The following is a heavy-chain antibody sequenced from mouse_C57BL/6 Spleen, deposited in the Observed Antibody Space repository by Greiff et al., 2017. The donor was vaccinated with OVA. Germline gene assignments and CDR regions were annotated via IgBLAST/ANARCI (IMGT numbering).Heavy chain of an antibody. CDR1: GYTFTSYW. CDR3: ARSGGSSRYFDY. Sequence: QVQLQQPGAELVKPGASVKLSCKASGYTFTSYWMHWVKQRPGQGLEWIGMIHPNSGSTNYNEKFKSKATLTVDKSSSTAYMQLSSLTSEDSAVYYCARSGGSSRYFDYWGQGTTLTVSS. CDR2: IHPNSGST. V-gene: IGHV1-64*01. J-gene: IGHJ2*01. D-gene: IGHD1-1*01.